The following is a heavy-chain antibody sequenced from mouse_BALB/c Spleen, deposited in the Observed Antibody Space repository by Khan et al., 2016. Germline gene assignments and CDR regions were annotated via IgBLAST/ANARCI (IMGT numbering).Heavy chain of an antibody. D-gene: IGHD2-14*01. J-gene: IGHJ3*01. CDR3: ARDDRWFAY. Sequence: EVELVESGGGLVKPGGSLKLSCAASGFTFSDYYMYWVRQTPEKRLEWVATISAGGSYTYYPDSVKGRFTFSRDNAKNNLYLQMSSLKSEDTAMYYCARDDRWFAYWGQGTLVTVSA. V-gene: IGHV5-4*02. CDR2: ISAGGSYT. CDR1: GFTFSDYY.